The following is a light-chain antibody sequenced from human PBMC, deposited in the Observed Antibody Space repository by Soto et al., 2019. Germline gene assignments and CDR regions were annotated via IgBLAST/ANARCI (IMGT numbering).Light chain of an antibody. J-gene: IGLJ2*01. CDR1: SSNIGSNY. CDR2: RNN. CDR3: AAWDDSLLVV. Sequence: QSVLTQPPSASGTPGQRVTISCSGSSSNIGSNYVYWYQQLPGTAPKLLIYRNNQRPSGVPDRFSGSKSGTSASLAISGLRSEVEADYYCAAWDDSLLVVFGGGTKLTV. V-gene: IGLV1-47*01.